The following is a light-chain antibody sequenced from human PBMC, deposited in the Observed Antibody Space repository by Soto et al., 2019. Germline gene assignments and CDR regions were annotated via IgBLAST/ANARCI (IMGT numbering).Light chain of an antibody. V-gene: IGLV1-40*01. Sequence: QSVLTQPPSISGAPGQRVTISCTGSSSNIGAGADVHWYHQLPGTAPKLLIYGNTNRPSGVPDRFSGSKSGTSASLAIAGLQTEDEGDYYCSSYAGSSNVFGTGTKVTVL. CDR3: SSYAGSSNV. CDR1: SSNIGAGAD. CDR2: GNT. J-gene: IGLJ1*01.